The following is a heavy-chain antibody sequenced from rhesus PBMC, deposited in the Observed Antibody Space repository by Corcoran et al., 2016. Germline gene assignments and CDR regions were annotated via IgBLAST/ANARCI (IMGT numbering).Heavy chain of an antibody. D-gene: IGHD2-33*01. CDR1: GYTFTDYY. V-gene: IGHV1S2*01. Sequence: QVQLVQSGAEVKKPGSSVKVSCKASGYTFTDYYMHWVRQAPRQELEWMGWINPYNGNTKYAQKFQGRVTMTREKSTSTAYMGLSSLRSEDTAVYYCARLMEVADVWGPRVLVTVSS. CDR2: INPYNGNT. CDR3: ARLMEVADV. J-gene: IGHJ5-1*01.